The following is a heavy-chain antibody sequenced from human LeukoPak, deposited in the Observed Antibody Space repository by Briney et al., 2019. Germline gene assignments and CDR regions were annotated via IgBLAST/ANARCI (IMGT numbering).Heavy chain of an antibody. CDR3: ARPFYRATSQLDY. CDR1: GYTLTELS. CDR2: FDPEDGET. Sequence: ASVKVSCKVSGYTLTELSMHWVRQAPGKGLEWMGGFDPEDGETIYAQKFQGRVTMTRNTSISTAYMELSSLRSEDTAVYYCARPFYRATSQLDYWGQGTLVTVSS. V-gene: IGHV1-24*01. J-gene: IGHJ4*02. D-gene: IGHD5-12*01.